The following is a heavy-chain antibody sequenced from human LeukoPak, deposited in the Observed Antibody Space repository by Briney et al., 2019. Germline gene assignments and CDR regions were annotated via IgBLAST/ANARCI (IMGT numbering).Heavy chain of an antibody. CDR2: IYHSGNT. V-gene: IGHV4-38-2*02. D-gene: IGHD3-10*01. Sequence: SETLSLTCTVSGYSISSSYYWGWIRQPPGKGLEWIGSIYHSGNTYYNPSLKSRVTISLDTSKNQFSLKLSSVTAADTAVYYCAGDIGDYWGQGTLVTVSS. J-gene: IGHJ4*02. CDR3: AGDIGDY. CDR1: GYSISSSYY.